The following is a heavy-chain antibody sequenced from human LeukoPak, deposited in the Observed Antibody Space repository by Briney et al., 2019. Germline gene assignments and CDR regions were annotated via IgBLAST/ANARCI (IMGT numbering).Heavy chain of an antibody. CDR3: TSLYCSGGSCYSNWFDP. CDR1: GGSISSSSYY. Sequence: SETLSLTCTVSGGSISSSSYYWGWIRQPPGKGLEWIGSIYYSGSTYYNPSLKSRVTISVDTSKNQFSLKLSSVTAADTAVYYCTSLYCSGGSCYSNWFDPWGQGTLVTVSS. V-gene: IGHV4-39*07. D-gene: IGHD2-15*01. J-gene: IGHJ5*02. CDR2: IYYSGST.